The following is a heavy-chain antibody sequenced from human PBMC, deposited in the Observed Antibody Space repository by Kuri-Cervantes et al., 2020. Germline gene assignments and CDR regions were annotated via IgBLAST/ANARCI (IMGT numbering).Heavy chain of an antibody. Sequence: SQTLSLTCAVSGGSISSGGYSWSWIRQPPGKGLEWIGYIYHSGSTYYNPSLKSRVTISVDTSKNQFSLKLSSLTAADTAVYYCARGRYSYYDILTGGMDVWGQGTTVTVSS. J-gene: IGHJ6*02. CDR3: ARGRYSYYDILTGGMDV. CDR1: GGSISSGGYS. D-gene: IGHD3-9*01. CDR2: IYHSGST. V-gene: IGHV4-30-2*01.